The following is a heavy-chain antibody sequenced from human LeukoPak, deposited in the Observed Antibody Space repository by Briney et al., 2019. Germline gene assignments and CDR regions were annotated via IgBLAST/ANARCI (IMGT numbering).Heavy chain of an antibody. CDR3: ARDTFGL. CDR1: GFTLSNHW. D-gene: IGHD2/OR15-2a*01. J-gene: IGHJ4*02. V-gene: IGHV3-7*01. Sequence: GGSLRLSCEASGFTLSNHWMTWFRQAPGKGLEWVATIKQGGSDKFYVDSVKGRFTISRDNAKNSLYLEMNSLRVEDTAVYYCARDTFGLWGQGTLVTASS. CDR2: IKQGGSDK.